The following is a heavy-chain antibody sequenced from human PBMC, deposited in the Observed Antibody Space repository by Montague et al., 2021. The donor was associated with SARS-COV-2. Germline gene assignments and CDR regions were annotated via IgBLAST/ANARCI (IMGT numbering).Heavy chain of an antibody. V-gene: IGHV4-4*07. CDR2: LYTSGST. Sequence: SETLSLTCTVSGASVRTYYWSWIRQSAGKKLEWMGRLYTSGSTYYNPSFKSRVTMSLDTSKNLLSLNLSSMTAAATAADYCARDGADYSFAYFHELDVWGQGIAVTVSS. CDR1: GASVRTYY. CDR3: ARDGADYSFAYFHELDV. J-gene: IGHJ6*02. D-gene: IGHD5-12*01.